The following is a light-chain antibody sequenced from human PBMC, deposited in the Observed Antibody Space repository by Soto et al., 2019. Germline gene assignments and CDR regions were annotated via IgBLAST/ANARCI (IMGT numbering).Light chain of an antibody. CDR2: DAS. Sequence: DIQMTQSPSTLSASVGGRVTITCRASQSISIWLAWYQQKPGKAPNILIYDASTLVSGVPSRFSGSGSGTEFTLTISSLQPDDFATYYCQQYNNYFSWTFGQGTKVDIK. CDR1: QSISIW. V-gene: IGKV1-5*01. J-gene: IGKJ1*01. CDR3: QQYNNYFSWT.